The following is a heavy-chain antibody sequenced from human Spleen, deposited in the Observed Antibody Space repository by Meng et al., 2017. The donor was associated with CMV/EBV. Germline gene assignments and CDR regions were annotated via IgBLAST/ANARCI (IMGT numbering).Heavy chain of an antibody. J-gene: IGHJ3*02. D-gene: IGHD2-2*01. V-gene: IGHV4-28*02. CDR1: GYSISSSNW. CDR2: IYYSGSI. CDR3: ARSVGYCSSTSCSRGAFDI. Sequence: LSLSCAVSGYSISSSNWWGWIRKPPGKGLEWIGYIYYSGSIYYNPSLKSRVTMSVDTSKNQFSLKLSSVTAVDTAVYYCARSVGYCSSTSCSRGAFDIWGQGTMVTVSS.